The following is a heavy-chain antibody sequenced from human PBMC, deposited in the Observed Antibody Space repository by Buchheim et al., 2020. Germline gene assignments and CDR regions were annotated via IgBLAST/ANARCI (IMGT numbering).Heavy chain of an antibody. CDR1: GFTFSDFA. V-gene: IGHV3-30*03. D-gene: IGHD3-10*01. J-gene: IGHJ4*02. Sequence: QVQLVESGGGVVQPGKSLRLSCAASGFTFSDFAMHWVRQAPGKGLEAVAFISYDGGNTYYGDSVKGRFTISRDNSKNTLYLEMNSLKAEDRAVYYCVRDRAMDRGVDGRGLSFDYWGQGTL. CDR3: VRDRAMDRGVDGRGLSFDY. CDR2: ISYDGGNT.